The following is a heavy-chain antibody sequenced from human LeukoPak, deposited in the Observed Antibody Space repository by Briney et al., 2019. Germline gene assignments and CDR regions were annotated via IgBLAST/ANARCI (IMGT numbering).Heavy chain of an antibody. Sequence: SETLSLTCTVSGGSISSYYWSWIRQPPGKGLEWIGYIYYSGSTNHNPSLKSRVTISVDTSKNQFSLKLSSVTAADTAVYYCARDPGPRITMVRGVITDYYYGMDVWGKGTTVTVSS. D-gene: IGHD3-10*01. V-gene: IGHV4-59*01. CDR2: IYYSGST. CDR1: GGSISSYY. CDR3: ARDPGPRITMVRGVITDYYYGMDV. J-gene: IGHJ6*04.